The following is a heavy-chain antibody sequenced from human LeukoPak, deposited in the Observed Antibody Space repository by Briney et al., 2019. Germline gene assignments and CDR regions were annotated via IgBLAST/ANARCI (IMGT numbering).Heavy chain of an antibody. V-gene: IGHV3-30*18. CDR3: AKDIRFTTAAGY. CDR1: GFTFSSYG. J-gene: IGHJ4*02. D-gene: IGHD6-13*01. Sequence: GGSLRLSCAASGFTFSSYGMHWVRQAPGKGLDWVAVISYDGSTKYYADSVKGRFTISRDNSKNTLYLQMNSLRAEDTAVYYCAKDIRFTTAAGYWGQGTLVTASS. CDR2: ISYDGSTK.